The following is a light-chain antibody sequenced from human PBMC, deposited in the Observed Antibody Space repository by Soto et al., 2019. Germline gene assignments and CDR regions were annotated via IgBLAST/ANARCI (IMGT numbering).Light chain of an antibody. CDR3: QQSYSTPYT. Sequence: DIPMTQSPSSLSASVGDRVTITCRASQSISSYLNWYQQKPGRAPKLLIYAASSLQSGVPSRFSASGSGTNFTLTISSLQPEDFATYYCQQSYSTPYTFGQGTRLDIK. CDR1: QSISSY. J-gene: IGKJ2*01. V-gene: IGKV1-39*01. CDR2: AAS.